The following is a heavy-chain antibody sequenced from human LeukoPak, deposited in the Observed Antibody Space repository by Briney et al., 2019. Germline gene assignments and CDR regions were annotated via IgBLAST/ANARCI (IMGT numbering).Heavy chain of an antibody. CDR1: GFTFSSYG. J-gene: IGHJ3*02. CDR2: ISYDGNNK. V-gene: IGHV3-30*18. D-gene: IGHD2-15*01. Sequence: GRSLRLSCAASGFTFSSYGMHWVRQAPGKGLEWVAVISYDGNNKYYADSVKGRFTISRDNSKSTLYLQMNNLRAEDTAVYYCAKGSGGSCREAFDIWGQGTVVTVSS. CDR3: AKGSGGSCREAFDI.